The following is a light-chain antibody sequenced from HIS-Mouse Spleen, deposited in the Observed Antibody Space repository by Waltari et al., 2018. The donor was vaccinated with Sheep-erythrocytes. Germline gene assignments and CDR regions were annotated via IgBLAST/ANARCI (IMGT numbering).Light chain of an antibody. V-gene: IGLV1-44*01. Sequence: QSVLTQPPSASGTPGQGVTIPCSGSSSNLGSNTVNWYQQPPGTAPKLLIYSNNQRPSGVPDRFSGSKSGTSASLAISGLQSEDEADYYCAAWDDSLNGVVFGGGTKLTVL. CDR1: SSNLGSNT. J-gene: IGLJ2*01. CDR3: AAWDDSLNGVV. CDR2: SNN.